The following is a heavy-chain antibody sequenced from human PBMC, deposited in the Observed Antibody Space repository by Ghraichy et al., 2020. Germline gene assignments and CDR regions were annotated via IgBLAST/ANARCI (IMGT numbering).Heavy chain of an antibody. V-gene: IGHV3-23*01. CDR2: ISGSGGST. CDR1: GFTFSSYA. D-gene: IGHD3-3*01. CDR3: AKGGPLYYDFWSGPRPFDY. Sequence: GGSLRLSCAASGFTFSSYAMSWVRQAPGKGLEWVSAISGSGGSTYYADSVKGRFTISRDNSKNTLYLQMNSLRAEDTAVYYCAKGGPLYYDFWSGPRPFDYWGQGPLVTVSS. J-gene: IGHJ4*02.